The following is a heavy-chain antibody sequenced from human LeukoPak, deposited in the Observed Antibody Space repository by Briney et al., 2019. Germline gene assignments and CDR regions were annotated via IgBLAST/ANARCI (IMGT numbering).Heavy chain of an antibody. J-gene: IGHJ4*02. Sequence: ASVKVSCKASGYTFTSYAMHWVRQAPGQRLEWMGWINAGNGNTKYSQKFQGRVTITRDTSASTAYMELSSLRSEDTAVYYCARAKEQYYYDSSGLGALDYWGQGTLVTVSS. CDR3: ARAKEQYYYDSSGLGALDY. CDR1: GYTFTSYA. CDR2: INAGNGNT. V-gene: IGHV1-3*01. D-gene: IGHD3-22*01.